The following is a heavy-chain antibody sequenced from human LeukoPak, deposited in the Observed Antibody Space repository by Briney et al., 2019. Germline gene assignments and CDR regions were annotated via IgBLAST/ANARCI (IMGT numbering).Heavy chain of an antibody. CDR1: GITFSNYW. CDR3: ASIAAATM. V-gene: IGHV3-7*01. D-gene: IGHD6-13*01. CDR2: IKQDGSEK. Sequence: PGGSLRLSCAASGITFSNYWMSWVRQAPGKGLEWVANIKQDGSEKYYVDSVKGRFTISRDNAKNSLYLQMNSLRAEDTAVYYCASIAAATMWGQGTMVTVSS. J-gene: IGHJ3*01.